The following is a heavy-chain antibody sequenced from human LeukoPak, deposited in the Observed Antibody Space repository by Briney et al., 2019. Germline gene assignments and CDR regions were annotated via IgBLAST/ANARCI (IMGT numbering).Heavy chain of an antibody. CDR3: ARGLGYCTNGVCSNFDY. CDR2: IWYDGSNK. Sequence: GGSLRLSCAASGFTFSSYGMHWVRQAPGKGLEWVAVIWYDGSNKYYADSVKGRFTISRDNSKNTLYLQMNSLRAEDTAVYYCARGLGYCTNGVCSNFDYWGQGALVTVSS. CDR1: GFTFSSYG. J-gene: IGHJ4*02. V-gene: IGHV3-33*01. D-gene: IGHD2-8*01.